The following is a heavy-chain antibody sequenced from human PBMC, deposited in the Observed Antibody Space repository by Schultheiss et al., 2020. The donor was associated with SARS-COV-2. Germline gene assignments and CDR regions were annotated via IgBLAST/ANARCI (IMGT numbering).Heavy chain of an antibody. Sequence: GGSLRLSCAASGFTFSSYWMHWVRQAPGKEPLWVSRINGGGSTTAYADSVKGRFTISRDNAKNTVYLQMNSLRAEDTAVYYCARDPYYYDSSGYYSYWGQGTLVTVSS. J-gene: IGHJ4*02. CDR3: ARDPYYYDSSGYYSY. CDR1: GFTFSSYW. CDR2: INGGGSTT. V-gene: IGHV3-74*01. D-gene: IGHD3-22*01.